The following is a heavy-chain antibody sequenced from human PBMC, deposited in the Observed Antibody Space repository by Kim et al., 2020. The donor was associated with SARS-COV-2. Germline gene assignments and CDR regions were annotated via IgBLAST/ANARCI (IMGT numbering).Heavy chain of an antibody. J-gene: IGHJ5*02. D-gene: IGHD3-3*01. V-gene: IGHV4-4*07. Sequence: SETLSLTCTVSGGSISSYYWSWIRQPAGKGLEWIGRIYTSGSPNYNPSLKSRVTMSVDTSKNQFSLKLSSVTAADTAVYYCARTYYDFWSGPLGWFDPWGQGTLVTVSS. CDR3: ARTYYDFWSGPLGWFDP. CDR2: IYTSGSP. CDR1: GGSISSYY.